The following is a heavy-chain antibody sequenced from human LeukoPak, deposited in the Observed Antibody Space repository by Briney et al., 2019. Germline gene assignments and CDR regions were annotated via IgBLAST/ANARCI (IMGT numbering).Heavy chain of an antibody. J-gene: IGHJ4*02. Sequence: GESLKISCKGSGYSFTSYWIGWVRQMPGKGLEWMGIIYPGDSDTRYSPSFQGQVTISADKSISTAYLQWSSLKASDTAMYYCAGHYYDSSGYEHIDYWGQGTLVTVSS. CDR1: GYSFTSYW. V-gene: IGHV5-51*01. D-gene: IGHD3-22*01. CDR3: AGHYYDSSGYEHIDY. CDR2: IYPGDSDT.